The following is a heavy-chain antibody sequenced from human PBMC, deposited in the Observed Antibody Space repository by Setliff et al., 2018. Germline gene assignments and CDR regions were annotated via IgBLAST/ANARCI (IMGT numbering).Heavy chain of an antibody. V-gene: IGHV3-33*08. CDR2: IWDDGGNK. Sequence: PGGSLRLSCAASGFSFSSYGMSWVRQAPGKGLEWVAVIWDDGGNKYHADSVKGRFTISRDNSKNTLYLQMNSLRPEDTAVYYCARTCSGSGCYAGLESWGQGTPVTVSS. CDR3: ARTCSGSGCYAGLES. CDR1: GFSFSSYG. J-gene: IGHJ4*02. D-gene: IGHD2-15*01.